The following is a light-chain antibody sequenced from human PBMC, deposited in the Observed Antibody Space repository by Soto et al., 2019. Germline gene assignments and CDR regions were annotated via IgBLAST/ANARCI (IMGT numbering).Light chain of an antibody. CDR1: GSNIGILK. CDR2: RNN. V-gene: IGLV1-47*01. Sequence: QSVLTQPPSVSGTPGRGAPIPGSELGSNIGILKIYWYQHVPGTAPKLLILRNNERPPGVPDRFSGSKSGTSASLAISGLRSEDEAAYYCAAWDDSLSGWVFGGGTKVTVL. CDR3: AAWDDSLSGWV. J-gene: IGLJ3*02.